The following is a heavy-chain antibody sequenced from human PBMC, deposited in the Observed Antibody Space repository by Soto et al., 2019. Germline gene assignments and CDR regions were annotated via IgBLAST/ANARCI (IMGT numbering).Heavy chain of an antibody. CDR2: IYYSGST. CDR3: ARFLWVGAKARRDY. CDR1: GGSISSSSYY. D-gene: IGHD1-26*01. J-gene: IGHJ4*02. V-gene: IGHV4-39*01. Sequence: SETLSLTCTVSGGSISSSSYYWGWIRQPPGKGLEWIGSIYYSGSTYYNPSLKSRVTISVDTSKNQFSLKLSSVTAADTAVYYCARFLWVGAKARRDYWGQGTLVTVSS.